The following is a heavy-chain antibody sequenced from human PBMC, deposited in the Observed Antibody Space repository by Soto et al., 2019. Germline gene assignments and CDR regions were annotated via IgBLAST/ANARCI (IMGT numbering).Heavy chain of an antibody. V-gene: IGHV1-2*04. Sequence: QVQLVQSGAEVKKPGASVKVSCKASGYTFTGYYMHWVRQAPGQGLEWMGWINPNSGGTNYAQKFKGWVTMTRDTSSSTAYMELSRLRSDDTAVYYCAREGGSYDNWFDPWGQGTLVTVSS. CDR1: GYTFTGYY. CDR2: INPNSGGT. J-gene: IGHJ5*02. CDR3: AREGGSYDNWFDP. D-gene: IGHD1-26*01.